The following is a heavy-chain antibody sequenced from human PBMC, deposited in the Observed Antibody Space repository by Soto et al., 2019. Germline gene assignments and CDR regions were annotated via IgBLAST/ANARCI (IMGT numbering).Heavy chain of an antibody. CDR1: GYTFTSYG. CDR3: ARVKGGRKPGTQDYYAMDV. CDR2: ISAYNGNT. D-gene: IGHD1-1*01. V-gene: IGHV1-18*01. J-gene: IGHJ6*02. Sequence: ASVKVSCKASGYTFTSYGISWVLQAPGEGLEWMGWISAYNGNTNYAQKLQGRVTMTTDTSTSTAYMELRSLRSDDTAVYYCARVKGGRKPGTQDYYAMDVRGPGTTVTLSS.